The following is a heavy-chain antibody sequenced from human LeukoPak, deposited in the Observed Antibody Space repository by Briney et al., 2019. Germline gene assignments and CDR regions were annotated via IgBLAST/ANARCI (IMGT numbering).Heavy chain of an antibody. J-gene: IGHJ3*02. CDR1: GGSISSGSYY. V-gene: IGHV4-39*07. CDR2: IYYSGST. Sequence: SETLSLTCTVSGGSISSGSYYWGWIRQPPGKGLEWIGSIYYSGSTYYNPSLKSRVTISVDTSKNQFSLKLSSVTAADTAVYYCAREGDCSGGSCASSAFDIWGQGTMVTVSS. D-gene: IGHD2-15*01. CDR3: AREGDCSGGSCASSAFDI.